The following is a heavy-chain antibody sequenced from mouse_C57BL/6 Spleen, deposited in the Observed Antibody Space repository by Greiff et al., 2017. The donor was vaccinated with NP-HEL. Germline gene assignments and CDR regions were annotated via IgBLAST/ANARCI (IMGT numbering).Heavy chain of an antibody. CDR3: ARCTPVDWYFDV. Sequence: VQLQQPGTELVKPGASVKLSCKASGYTFTSYWMHWVKQRPGQGLEWIGNINPSNGGTNYNEKFKSKATLTVDKSSSTAYMQLSSLTSEDSAVFYCARCTPVDWYFDVWGTGTTVTVSS. V-gene: IGHV1-53*01. D-gene: IGHD1-1*01. J-gene: IGHJ1*03. CDR1: GYTFTSYW. CDR2: INPSNGGT.